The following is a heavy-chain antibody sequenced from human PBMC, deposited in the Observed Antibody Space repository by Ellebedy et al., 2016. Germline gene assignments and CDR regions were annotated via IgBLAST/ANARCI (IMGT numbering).Heavy chain of an antibody. Sequence: ASVKVSCKVSGYTLTELSMHWVRQAPGKGLEWMGGFDPEDGETIYAQKFQGRVTMTEDTSTDTAYMELSSLRSEDTAVYYCARDLMDTAMVPFDYWGQGTLVTVSS. CDR1: GYTLTELS. J-gene: IGHJ4*02. D-gene: IGHD5-18*01. V-gene: IGHV1-24*01. CDR2: FDPEDGET. CDR3: ARDLMDTAMVPFDY.